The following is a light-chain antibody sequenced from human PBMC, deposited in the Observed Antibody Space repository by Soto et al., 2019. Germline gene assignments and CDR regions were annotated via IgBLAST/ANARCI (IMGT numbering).Light chain of an antibody. CDR3: AAWDDSLNGPV. V-gene: IGLV1-44*01. CDR1: SSNIGGHT. CDR2: AND. Sequence: QSVLAQPPSASGTRGQRVTISCSGSSSNIGGHTVNWYQNLPGTAPRLLVYANDERPSGVADRFSGSKSGTSASLAISGLQSEDEADYYCAAWDDSLNGPVFGGGTKVTVL. J-gene: IGLJ2*01.